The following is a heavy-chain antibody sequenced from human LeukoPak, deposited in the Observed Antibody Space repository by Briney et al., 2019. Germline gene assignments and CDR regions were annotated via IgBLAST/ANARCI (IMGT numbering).Heavy chain of an antibody. CDR3: ARGHYGMDV. J-gene: IGHJ6*02. V-gene: IGHV3-7*05. CDR1: GFTFSNSW. Sequence: PGGSLRLSCGASGFTFSNSWMSWVRQAPGKGLEWVANINRDGSEKYYVDSVEGRFTIFRDNAKNSLYLQMNSLRAEDTAVHYCARGHYGMDVWGQGTTVTVS. CDR2: INRDGSEK.